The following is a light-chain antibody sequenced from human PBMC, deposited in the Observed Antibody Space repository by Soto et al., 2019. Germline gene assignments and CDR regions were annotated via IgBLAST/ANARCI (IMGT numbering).Light chain of an antibody. CDR1: ESVHKR. V-gene: IGKV1-5*01. J-gene: IGKJ1*01. CDR3: QQYHGSSLT. CDR2: DAS. Sequence: DIQMTQSPPALSASVGDRVPITCRASESVHKRLAWSQQKAGKAPKFLIYDASTLETGAPSRFCGSGSGTEFAHTISSLQPNVSATYYYQQYHGSSLTFAQGTKV.